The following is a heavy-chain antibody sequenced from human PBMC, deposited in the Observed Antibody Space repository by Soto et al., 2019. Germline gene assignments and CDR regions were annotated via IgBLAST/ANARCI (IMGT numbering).Heavy chain of an antibody. J-gene: IGHJ2*01. CDR2: IDWDDDK. D-gene: IGHD3-22*01. CDR3: ARTERSDSSGDYYAPDWYFDL. V-gene: IGHV2-70*01. Sequence: SGPTLVNPTQTLPLTCTFSGFSLSTSGMCVSWIRQPPGKALEWLALIDWDDDKYYSTSLKTRLTISKDTSKNQVVLTMTNMDPVDTATYYCARTERSDSSGDYYAPDWYFDLWGRGTLVTVSS. CDR1: GFSLSTSGMC.